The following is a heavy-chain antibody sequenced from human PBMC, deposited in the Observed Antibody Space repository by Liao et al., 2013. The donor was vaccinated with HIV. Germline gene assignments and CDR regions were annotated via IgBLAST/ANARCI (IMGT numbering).Heavy chain of an antibody. CDR3: ARMPAERSFGLGHLDS. J-gene: IGHJ4*02. CDR1: GDSISSHY. Sequence: QVQLQESGPGLVKPSETLSLTCLVSGDSISSHYWSWVRQPAGKGLEWIGRIFSTGYTTYNPSFKSRVAMFIDTSKNEIALTVKSVTAADTAVYYCARMPAERSFGLGHLDSWGQGTLVTVSS. D-gene: IGHD3/OR15-3a*01. V-gene: IGHV4-4*07. CDR2: IFSTGYT.